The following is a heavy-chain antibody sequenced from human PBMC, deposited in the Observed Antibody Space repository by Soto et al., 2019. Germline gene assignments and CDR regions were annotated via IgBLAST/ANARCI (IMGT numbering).Heavy chain of an antibody. CDR1: GGTFSSYT. Sequence: SVKVSCKASGGTFSSYTISWVRQAPGQGLEWMGRIIPILGIANYAQKFQGRVTITADKSTSTAYMELSSLRSEDTAVYYCARGPHCSSTSCPGEDWFDPWGQGTLVTVSS. CDR3: ARGPHCSSTSCPGEDWFDP. D-gene: IGHD2-2*01. J-gene: IGHJ5*02. V-gene: IGHV1-69*02. CDR2: IIPILGIA.